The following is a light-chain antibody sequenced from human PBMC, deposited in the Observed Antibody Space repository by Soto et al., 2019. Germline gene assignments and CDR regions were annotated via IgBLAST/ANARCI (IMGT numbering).Light chain of an antibody. CDR2: GAS. V-gene: IGKV3-20*01. CDR3: QQYGGSPRT. CDR1: QSVSSY. J-gene: IGKJ1*01. Sequence: EIMLTQSPATLSLSPGERATLSCRASQSVSSYLAWYQQKPGQAPRLLIYGASSRATGIPDRFSGSGSGTDFTLTISRLEPEDFAVYYCQQYGGSPRTFGQGTKVDIK.